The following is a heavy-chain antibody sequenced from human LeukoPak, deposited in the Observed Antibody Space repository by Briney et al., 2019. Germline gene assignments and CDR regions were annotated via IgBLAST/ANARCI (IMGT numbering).Heavy chain of an antibody. CDR1: GYTFTSYA. J-gene: IGHJ5*02. D-gene: IGHD3-10*01. Sequence: PVASVKVSCKASGYTFTSYAMHWVRQAPGQRLEWMGWINAGNGNTKYSQKFQGRVTIARDTSASTAYMELSSLRSEDTAVYYCARDRVTMFRGVITKNWFDPWGQGTLVTVSS. V-gene: IGHV1-3*01. CDR2: INAGNGNT. CDR3: ARDRVTMFRGVITKNWFDP.